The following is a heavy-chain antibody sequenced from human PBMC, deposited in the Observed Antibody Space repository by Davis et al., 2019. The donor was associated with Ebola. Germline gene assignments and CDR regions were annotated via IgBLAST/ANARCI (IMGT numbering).Heavy chain of an antibody. V-gene: IGHV3-23*01. CDR1: GFIFSSYV. Sequence: GGSLRLSCAASGFIFSSYVMSWVRQAPGKGLEWVSTVGLSADTYYADYVKGRFTISRDNSRSTLYLQMNSLRADDTAVYYCASRTYGSGSNWGQGTLVTVSS. J-gene: IGHJ4*02. CDR3: ASRTYGSGSN. CDR2: VGLSADT. D-gene: IGHD3-10*01.